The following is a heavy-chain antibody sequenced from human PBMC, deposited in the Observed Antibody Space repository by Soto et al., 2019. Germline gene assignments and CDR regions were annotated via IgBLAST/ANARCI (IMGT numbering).Heavy chain of an antibody. CDR3: ARDGFGYFDY. V-gene: IGHV1-18*01. CDR1: GYTFTNHG. CDR2: VSPYNGNT. J-gene: IGHJ4*02. D-gene: IGHD3-16*01. Sequence: ASVKVSCKASGYTFTNHGISWVRQAPGQGLEWMGWVSPYNGNTNYAQKLQGRVTMNTDTSTNTAYMELRSLRSDDTAVYYCARDGFGYFDYWGQGTLVTVS.